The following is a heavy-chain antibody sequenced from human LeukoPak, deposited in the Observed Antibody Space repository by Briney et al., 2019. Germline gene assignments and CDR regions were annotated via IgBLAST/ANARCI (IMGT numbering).Heavy chain of an antibody. Sequence: GGSLRLSCAASGFTFSNYEMNWVRQAPGKRLEWVSYISSSGSSIYYADSVKGRFTISRDHAKNALYLQMNNLRAEDMSVYYCARDRRDGYNLLDFWGKGTMVTVSS. CDR3: ARDRRDGYNLLDF. D-gene: IGHD5-24*01. CDR2: ISSSGSSI. V-gene: IGHV3-48*03. J-gene: IGHJ4*02. CDR1: GFTFSNYE.